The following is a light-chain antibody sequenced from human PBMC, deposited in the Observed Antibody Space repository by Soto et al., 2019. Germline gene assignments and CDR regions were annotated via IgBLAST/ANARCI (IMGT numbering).Light chain of an antibody. Sequence: QSALTQPPSASGSPGQSVTISCTGTSSDVGGHNYVSWYQQHPGRAPKLMIYEVSKRPSGVPDRFSGSKSGNTASLTVSGLQPEDEADYYCSSYAGSSNLGVFGGGTKVTVL. V-gene: IGLV2-8*01. J-gene: IGLJ2*01. CDR2: EVS. CDR1: SSDVGGHNY. CDR3: SSYAGSSNLGV.